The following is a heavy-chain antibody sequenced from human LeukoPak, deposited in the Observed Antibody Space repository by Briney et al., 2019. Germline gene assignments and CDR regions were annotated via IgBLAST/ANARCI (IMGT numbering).Heavy chain of an antibody. D-gene: IGHD3-16*01. CDR2: IGDTGGTT. CDR3: VKDLTYTFDY. Sequence: GGSLRLSCSASGFTFSNYNMHWVRQSPGKGLEHVSIIGDTGGTTRYADSVKGRFSVSRDSSKNTLYLQMSSLRPDDTAIYYCVKDLTYTFDYWGQGTLVTVSS. V-gene: IGHV3-64D*09. CDR1: GFTFSNYN. J-gene: IGHJ4*02.